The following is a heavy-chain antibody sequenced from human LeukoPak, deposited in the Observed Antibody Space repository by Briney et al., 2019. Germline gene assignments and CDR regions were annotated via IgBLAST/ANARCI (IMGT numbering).Heavy chain of an antibody. D-gene: IGHD6-6*01. CDR1: GGSFSGYY. J-gene: IGHJ6*03. CDR2: INHSGST. CDR3: ARDFSSSSSVYYYYYMDV. Sequence: SETLSLTCAVYGGSFSGYYWSWIRQPPGKGLEWIGEINHSGSTNYNPSLKSRVTISVDTSKNHFSLKLSSVTAADTAVYYCARDFSSSSSVYYYYYMDVWGKGTTVTVSS. V-gene: IGHV4-34*01.